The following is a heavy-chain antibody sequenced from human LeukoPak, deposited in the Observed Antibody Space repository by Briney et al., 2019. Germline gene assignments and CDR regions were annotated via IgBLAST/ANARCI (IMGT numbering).Heavy chain of an antibody. Sequence: SVKVSCKASGGTFSSYAISWVRQSPGQGLEWMGGIIPIFGTANYAQKFQGRVTMTEDTSTDTAYMELSSLRSEDTAVYYCATVLVLGRGSLDYWGQGTLVTVSS. J-gene: IGHJ4*02. D-gene: IGHD2-15*01. CDR3: ATVLVLGRGSLDY. V-gene: IGHV1-69*06. CDR1: GGTFSSYA. CDR2: IIPIFGTA.